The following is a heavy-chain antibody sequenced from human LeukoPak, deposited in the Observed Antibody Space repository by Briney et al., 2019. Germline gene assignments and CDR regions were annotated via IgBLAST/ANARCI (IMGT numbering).Heavy chain of an antibody. CDR3: ARLTRRSGNYFDY. J-gene: IGHJ4*02. V-gene: IGHV4-59*01. CDR2: IYYGGNT. D-gene: IGHD1-1*01. Sequence: SETLSLTCIVSGGSISVYYWSWIRQPPGKGLEWIGYIYYGGNTNYNPSLQSRVTISVDTSKSQFSLKLSSVTAADTAVYYCARLTRRSGNYFDYWGQGTLVTVSS. CDR1: GGSISVYY.